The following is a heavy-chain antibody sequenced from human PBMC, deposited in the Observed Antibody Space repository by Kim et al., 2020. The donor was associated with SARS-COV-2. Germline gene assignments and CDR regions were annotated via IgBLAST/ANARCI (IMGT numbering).Heavy chain of an antibody. J-gene: IGHJ4*02. D-gene: IGHD3-10*01. Sequence: GGSLRLSCAASGFTFSTYWMTWVRQAPGKGLEWVATVTQDGREKYYVDCVKGRFTISRDNAKNLMYLQMTSLRAEDTAAYYCTRSISHWGQGTLVTVSS. CDR1: GFTFSTYW. V-gene: IGHV3-7*03. CDR3: TRSISH. CDR2: VTQDGREK.